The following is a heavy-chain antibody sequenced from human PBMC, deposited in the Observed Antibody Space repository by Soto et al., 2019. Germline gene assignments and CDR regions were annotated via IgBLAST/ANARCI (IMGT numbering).Heavy chain of an antibody. CDR2: ISGDGRDK. CDR1: GFAFSTYA. CDR3: AKDRTPVADYYFDY. J-gene: IGHJ4*02. D-gene: IGHD6-19*01. V-gene: IGHV3-30*18. Sequence: GGSLRLSCAASGFAFSTYAMHWVRQAPGKGLEWVAVISGDGRDKHRADSVKGRFTISRDNSKNTLYLQMNSLRAEDTAVYYCAKDRTPVADYYFDYWGQGTLVTVSS.